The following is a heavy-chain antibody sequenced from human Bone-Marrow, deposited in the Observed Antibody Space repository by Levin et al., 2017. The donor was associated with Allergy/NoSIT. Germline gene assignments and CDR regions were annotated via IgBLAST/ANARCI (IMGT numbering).Heavy chain of an antibody. CDR2: ISWNSNSI. J-gene: IGHJ4*02. CDR1: GFTFDDYA. D-gene: IGHD5-24*01. V-gene: IGHV3-9*01. Sequence: GGSLRLSCAASGFTFDDYAMHWVRQAPGKGLEWVSGISWNSNSIGYADSVKGRFTISRDNAKNSLYLQMNSLRAEDTAFYYCAKDYKRWLQSILDYWGQGALVTVSS. CDR3: AKDYKRWLQSILDY.